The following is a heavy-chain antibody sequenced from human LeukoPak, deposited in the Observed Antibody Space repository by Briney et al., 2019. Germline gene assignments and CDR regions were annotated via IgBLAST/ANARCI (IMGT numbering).Heavy chain of an antibody. D-gene: IGHD3-10*01. Sequence: ASVKVSCKASGYTFTDYYLHWVRQAPGQGLEWMGWINPDSGGTNYAQKFQGRVTMTRDTSISTSYMELTRLRSDDTAAYYCARAETVRGVNNNWFDPWGQGTLVTVSS. V-gene: IGHV1-2*02. CDR2: INPDSGGT. J-gene: IGHJ5*02. CDR1: GYTFTDYY. CDR3: ARAETVRGVNNNWFDP.